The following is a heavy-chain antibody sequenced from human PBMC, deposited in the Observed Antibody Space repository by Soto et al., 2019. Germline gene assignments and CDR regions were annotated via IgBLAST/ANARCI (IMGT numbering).Heavy chain of an antibody. CDR1: GYTFTSYG. CDR2: ISAYNGNT. J-gene: IGHJ6*02. CDR3: ARAEIRPVPYYYYGMDV. Sequence: QVQLVQSGAEVKKPGASVKVSCKASGYTFTSYGISWVRQAPGQGLEWMGWISAYNGNTNYAQKLQGRVTMTTDTYTSTAYMELRSMRSDDTAVYYCARAEIRPVPYYYYGMDVWGQGTTVTVSS. D-gene: IGHD6-19*01. V-gene: IGHV1-18*01.